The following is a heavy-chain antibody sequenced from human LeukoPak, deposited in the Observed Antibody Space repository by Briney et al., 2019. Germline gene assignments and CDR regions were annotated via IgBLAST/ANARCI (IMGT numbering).Heavy chain of an antibody. Sequence: PGGSLRLPCAASGFTFSSYSINWVRQPPGKGLELVSSISSSSSYIYCADSVKGRFTNTTDNSENTLYLQMTSLRADDTAVYYCVKRGFGGWGAFDFWGQGTMVTVSS. CDR3: VKRGFGGWGAFDF. V-gene: IGHV3-21*04. CDR2: ISSSSSYI. D-gene: IGHD3-10*01. J-gene: IGHJ3*01. CDR1: GFTFSSYS.